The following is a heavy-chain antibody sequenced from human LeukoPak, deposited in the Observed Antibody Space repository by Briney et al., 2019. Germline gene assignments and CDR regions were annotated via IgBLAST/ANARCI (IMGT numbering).Heavy chain of an antibody. D-gene: IGHD3-9*01. CDR2: INPSGGST. J-gene: IGHJ6*02. Sequence: ASVKVSCKASGYTFTSYYMHWVRQAPGQGLEWMGIINPSGGSTSYAQKFQGRVTMTRDTSTSTVYMELSSLRSEDTAVYYCARDYFTILAIKYYYYYGMDVWGQGTTVTVSS. CDR1: GYTFTSYY. CDR3: ARDYFTILAIKYYYYYGMDV. V-gene: IGHV1-46*01.